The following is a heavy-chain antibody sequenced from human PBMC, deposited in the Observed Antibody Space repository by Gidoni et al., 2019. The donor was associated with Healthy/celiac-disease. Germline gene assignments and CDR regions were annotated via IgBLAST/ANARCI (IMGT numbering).Heavy chain of an antibody. J-gene: IGHJ4*02. CDR2: ISSSSSYI. V-gene: IGHV3-21*01. D-gene: IGHD6-13*01. CDR1: GFTFSSYS. CDR3: ARQDREAAAVAYYFDY. Sequence: EVQLVESGGGLVKPGGSLRLSCAASGFTFSSYSMNWVRQAPGKGLEWVSSISSSSSYIYYADSVKGRFTISRDNAKNSLYLQMNSLRAEDTAVYYCARQDREAAAVAYYFDYWGQGTLVTVSS.